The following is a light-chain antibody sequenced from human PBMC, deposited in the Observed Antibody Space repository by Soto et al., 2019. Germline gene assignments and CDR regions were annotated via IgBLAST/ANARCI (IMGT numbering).Light chain of an antibody. Sequence: QSVLTQPASVSGSPGQSITISCTGTSSDVGDYNYVSWYQQHPGKAPKLMIYEVNNRPSGVSNRFSGSQSGNTASLTISGLQTEDEADYYCSSYTSTSTLFGGGTKLTVL. CDR2: EVN. CDR1: SSDVGDYNY. V-gene: IGLV2-14*01. CDR3: SSYTSTSTL. J-gene: IGLJ2*01.